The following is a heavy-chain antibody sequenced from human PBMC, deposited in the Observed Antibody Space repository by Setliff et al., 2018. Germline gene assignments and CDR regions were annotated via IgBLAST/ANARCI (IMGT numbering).Heavy chain of an antibody. CDR3: ARVQWRIAVKFHYNRMDV. CDR1: GGTFSNFA. J-gene: IGHJ6*04. D-gene: IGHD6-6*01. CDR2: IIPMSRTP. Sequence: ASVKVSCKASGGTFSNFAISWVRQAPGQGFEWLGRIIPMSRTPEYAQKFQGRVTISADESRTAVYMELSSLRFDDTAVYYCARVQWRIAVKFHYNRMDVWGEGTQVTVSS. V-gene: IGHV1-69*13.